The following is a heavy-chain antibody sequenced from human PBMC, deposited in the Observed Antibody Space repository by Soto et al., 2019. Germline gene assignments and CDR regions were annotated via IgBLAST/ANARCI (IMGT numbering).Heavy chain of an antibody. CDR2: IYYSGST. J-gene: IGHJ5*02. CDR1: GGSISSSRSY. Sequence: SETLSLTCNVSGGSISSSRSYWAWIRQPPGKGLEWIGYIYYSGSTYYNPSLKSRVTISVDTSKNQFSLKLSSVTAADTAVYYCAREPTGYCSGGSCYYFDPWGQGTLVTVSS. CDR3: AREPTGYCSGGSCYYFDP. D-gene: IGHD2-15*01. V-gene: IGHV4-31*03.